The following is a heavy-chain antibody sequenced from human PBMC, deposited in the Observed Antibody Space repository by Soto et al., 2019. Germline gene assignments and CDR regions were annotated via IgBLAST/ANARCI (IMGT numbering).Heavy chain of an antibody. CDR1: GFTFSSHG. V-gene: IGHV3-33*01. CDR3: GRKPRTNLVDY. J-gene: IGHJ4*02. D-gene: IGHD2-8*02. Sequence: QVQLVESGGGVVQPGRSLRLSCAASGFTFSSHGMHWVRQAPGKGLEWVAVIWYDGSNEYYADSVKGRFTISRDNSKNTLYLQMNSLRGEDTAVYYCGRKPRTNLVDYWGQGTLVTVSS. CDR2: IWYDGSNE.